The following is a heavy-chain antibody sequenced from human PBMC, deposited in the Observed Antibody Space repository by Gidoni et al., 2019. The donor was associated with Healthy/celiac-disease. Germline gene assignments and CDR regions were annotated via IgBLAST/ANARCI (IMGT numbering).Heavy chain of an antibody. Sequence: QVQLQQWGAGLLKPSETLSLTCAVYGGSVSGYHWSWIRQPPGKGLGWIGEINHSGSTNYNPSLKSRVTISVDTSKTQFSLKLSSVTAADTAVYYCARGGGVPGWSGYYTGNYFDYWGQGTLVTVSS. V-gene: IGHV4-34*01. CDR2: INHSGST. J-gene: IGHJ4*02. CDR1: GGSVSGYH. CDR3: ARGGGVPGWSGYYTGNYFDY. D-gene: IGHD3-3*01.